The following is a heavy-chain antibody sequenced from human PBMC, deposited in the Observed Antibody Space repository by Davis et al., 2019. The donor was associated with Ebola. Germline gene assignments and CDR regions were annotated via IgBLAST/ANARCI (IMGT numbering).Heavy chain of an antibody. V-gene: IGHV3-23*01. J-gene: IGHJ4*02. Sequence: GESLKISCAASGFTFSSYWMHWVRQAPGKGLEWVSAISGSGGSTYYADSVKGRFTISRDNSKNTLYLQMNSLRAEDTAVYYCAKDERGYSYGYLGYWGQGTLVTVSS. CDR3: AKDERGYSYGYLGY. D-gene: IGHD5-18*01. CDR2: ISGSGGST. CDR1: GFTFSSYW.